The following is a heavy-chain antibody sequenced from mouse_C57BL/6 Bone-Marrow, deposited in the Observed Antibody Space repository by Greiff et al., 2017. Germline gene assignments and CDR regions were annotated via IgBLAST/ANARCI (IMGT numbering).Heavy chain of an antibody. CDR2: ISSGSSTI. V-gene: IGHV5-17*01. D-gene: IGHD2-4*01. J-gene: IGHJ4*01. CDR1: GFTFSDYG. CDR3: ARRYDYDRIYYAMDY. Sequence: EVQVVESGGGLVKPGGSLKLSCAASGFTFSDYGMHWVRQAPEKGLEWVAHISSGSSTIYYADTVKGRFTISRDNAKNTLFLQMTSLRSEDTAMYYCARRYDYDRIYYAMDYWGQGTSVTVSS.